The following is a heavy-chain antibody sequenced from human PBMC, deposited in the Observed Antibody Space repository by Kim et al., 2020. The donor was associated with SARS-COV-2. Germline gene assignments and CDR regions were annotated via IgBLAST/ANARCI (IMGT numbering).Heavy chain of an antibody. V-gene: IGHV3-7*01. CDR2: TNPDGTHK. Sequence: GGSLRLSCTVSGFTFSDWWMNWVRQAPGKGLEWVAQTNPDGTHKDYVDSVRGRFTVSRDNAKKSLYLQMNSLRVDDTGVYYCVKGGGHSGSDAWGRGTTVTVSS. J-gene: IGHJ6*02. CDR1: GFTFSDWW. CDR3: VKGGGHSGSDA. D-gene: IGHD2-15*01.